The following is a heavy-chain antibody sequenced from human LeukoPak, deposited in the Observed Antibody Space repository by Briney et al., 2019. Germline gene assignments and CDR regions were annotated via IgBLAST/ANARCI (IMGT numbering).Heavy chain of an antibody. CDR3: ARDIVLRFLEWLPPDYYGMDV. V-gene: IGHV3-21*01. Sequence: GGSLRLSCAASGFTFSSYGMHWVRQAPGKGLEWVSSISSSSSYIYYADSVKGRFTISRDNAKNSLYLQMNSLRAEDTAVYYCARDIVLRFLEWLPPDYYGMDVWGQGTTVTVSS. J-gene: IGHJ6*02. CDR2: ISSSSSYI. CDR1: GFTFSSYG. D-gene: IGHD3-3*01.